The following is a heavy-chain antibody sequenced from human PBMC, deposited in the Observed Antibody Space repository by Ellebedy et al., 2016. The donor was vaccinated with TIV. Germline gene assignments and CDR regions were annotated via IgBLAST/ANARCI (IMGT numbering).Heavy chain of an antibody. CDR2: INSDGSST. Sequence: PGGSLRLSCAASGFTFSSNWMHWVRQAPGKGLVWVSRINSDGSSTSYADSVKGRFTISRDNAKNTLYLQMNSLRADDTAVYYCAREAIAGAAFDLWGQGTLVTVSS. CDR1: GFTFSSNW. V-gene: IGHV3-74*01. D-gene: IGHD1-26*01. CDR3: AREAIAGAAFDL. J-gene: IGHJ4*02.